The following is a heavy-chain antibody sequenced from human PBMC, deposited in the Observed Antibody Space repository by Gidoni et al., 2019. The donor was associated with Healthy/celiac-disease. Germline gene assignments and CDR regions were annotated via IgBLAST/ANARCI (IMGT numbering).Heavy chain of an antibody. CDR2: IKQDGSEK. D-gene: IGHD6-13*01. CDR1: GFTFSSYW. CDR3: ARGLSYGRDNSSSWPRGPYYYYGMDV. Sequence: EVQLVESGGGLVQPGGSLRLSCAASGFTFSSYWMSWVRQAPGKGLEWVANIKQDGSEKYYVDSVKGRFTISRDNAKNSLYLQMNSLRAEDTAVYYCARGLSYGRDNSSSWPRGPYYYYGMDVWGQGTTVTVSS. J-gene: IGHJ6*02. V-gene: IGHV3-7*01.